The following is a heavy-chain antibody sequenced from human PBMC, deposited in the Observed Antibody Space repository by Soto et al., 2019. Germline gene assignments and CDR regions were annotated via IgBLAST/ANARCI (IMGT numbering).Heavy chain of an antibody. V-gene: IGHV4-31*03. Sequence: SETLSLTCTVSGDSMSTDGYYWNWIRQHPGKGLEWIGSISHIGTTYYNPSLKSRLIMLVDPSQNYFSLKLTSMTAADTAVYYCARDQAYGSAFEGYYYYGMDVWGQGTTVTVSS. CDR3: ARDQAYGSAFEGYYYYGMDV. CDR1: GDSMSTDGYY. J-gene: IGHJ6*02. CDR2: ISHIGTT. D-gene: IGHD3-10*01.